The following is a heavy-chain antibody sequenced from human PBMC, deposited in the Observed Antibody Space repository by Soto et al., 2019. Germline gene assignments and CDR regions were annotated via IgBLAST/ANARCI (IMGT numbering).Heavy chain of an antibody. CDR1: GGSISSPNFY. J-gene: IGHJ6*02. CDR3: AAMVRGVSYGMDV. D-gene: IGHD3-10*01. CDR2: IYYNGTT. Sequence: SETLSLTCTVSGGSISSPNFYWSWIRQHPGKGLEWIGHIYYNGTTYYNPTLKSRVSISVDTSKNQFSLKLSSVTAADTAVYYCAAMVRGVSYGMDVWGQGTTVTVSS. V-gene: IGHV4-30-4*08.